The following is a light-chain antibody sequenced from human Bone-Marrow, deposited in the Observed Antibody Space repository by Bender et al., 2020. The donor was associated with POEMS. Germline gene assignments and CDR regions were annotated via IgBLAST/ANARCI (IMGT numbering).Light chain of an antibody. CDR3: SSYAASNHLI. J-gene: IGLJ2*01. V-gene: IGLV2-8*01. CDR2: ELS. CDR1: SSDIGDSDY. Sequence: QSALAQPPSASGSPGQSVTISCTGTSSDIGDSDYVSWYRQHPGKAPKLMIYELSKRPSGVPDRFSGSKSGNTASLTVSGLQAEDEADYYCSSYAASNHLIFGGGTKLTVL.